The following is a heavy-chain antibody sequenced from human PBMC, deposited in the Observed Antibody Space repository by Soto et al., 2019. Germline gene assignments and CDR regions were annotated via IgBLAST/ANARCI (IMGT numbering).Heavy chain of an antibody. V-gene: IGHV4-61*01. CDR1: GGSVSSESHY. Sequence: PSETLSLSCTVSGGSVSSESHYGSWIPQPPGKGLEWIGYIHYTGETKYNPSLKSRVSFSVDTSKNQFSLKLSSVTAADTAVYFCAKYYFGSDSCYYFDYWGQGTLVTVSS. D-gene: IGHD2-21*02. CDR3: AKYYFGSDSCYYFDY. CDR2: IHYTGET. J-gene: IGHJ4*02.